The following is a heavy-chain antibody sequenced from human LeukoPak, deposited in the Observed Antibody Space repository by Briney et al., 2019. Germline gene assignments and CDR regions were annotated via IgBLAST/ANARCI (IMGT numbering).Heavy chain of an antibody. CDR1: GYTFSTYD. D-gene: IGHD3-22*01. CDR3: ARDLNDSSGWSDY. Sequence: ASVKLSCKASGYTFSTYDISWVRLAPGQGLEWMGWISAYNGDTNYAQKLQGRVTMTTDTSTSTAYMELRSLRSDDTAVYYCARDLNDSSGWSDYWGQGTLVSVSS. V-gene: IGHV1-18*01. CDR2: ISAYNGDT. J-gene: IGHJ4*02.